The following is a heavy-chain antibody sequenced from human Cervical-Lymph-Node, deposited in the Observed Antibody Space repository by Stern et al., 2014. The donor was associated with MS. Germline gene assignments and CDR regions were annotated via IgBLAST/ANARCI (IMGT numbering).Heavy chain of an antibody. J-gene: IGHJ5*02. CDR3: GAYASGDNINH. Sequence: VQLVESGGGVVQPGGSLRLSCAASGFTFSRYGMHWVRQAPGKGLEWVAVIWYDGSNENYGDSVKGRFTISRDNSKNTLYLQMNSLRVEDTAVYYCGAYASGDNINHWGQGTLVTVSS. CDR2: IWYDGSNE. CDR1: GFTFSRYG. V-gene: IGHV3-33*01. D-gene: IGHD6-19*01.